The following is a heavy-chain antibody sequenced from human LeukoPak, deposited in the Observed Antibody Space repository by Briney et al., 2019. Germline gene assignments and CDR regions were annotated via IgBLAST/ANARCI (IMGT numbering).Heavy chain of an antibody. CDR1: VTSMTSYY. CDR2: GHYSGNT. Sequence: SETLSLTCTLSVTSMTSYYWNWIRQAPGQGPEWIGYGHYSGNTKYNPPLKSRVTISVDTSKNQVSLRLSSVTAADTAVYFCAKWASDNRAFDLWGQGTLVTVSS. V-gene: IGHV4-59*08. D-gene: IGHD2-8*01. J-gene: IGHJ4*02. CDR3: AKWASDNRAFDL.